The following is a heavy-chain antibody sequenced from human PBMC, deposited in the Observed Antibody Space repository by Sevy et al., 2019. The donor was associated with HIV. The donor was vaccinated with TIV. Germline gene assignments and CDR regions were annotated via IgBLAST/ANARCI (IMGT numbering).Heavy chain of an antibody. D-gene: IGHD6-13*01. CDR1: GGSLSSGSYY. CDR3: VRDRIAAAVQGWFDP. V-gene: IGHV4-61*01. CDR2: ISYIGST. Sequence: SETLSLTCTVSGGSLSSGSYYWSWIRQPPGKGLEWIGYISYIGSTNYNPSLKSRVTISVDTSKNQLSLRLTSVTAADTAVYYCVRDRIAAAVQGWFDPWGQGTLVTVSS. J-gene: IGHJ5*02.